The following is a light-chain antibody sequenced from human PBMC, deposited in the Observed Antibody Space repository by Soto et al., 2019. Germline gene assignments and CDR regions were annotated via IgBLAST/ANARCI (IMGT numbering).Light chain of an antibody. V-gene: IGLV2-14*01. Sequence: QSVLTQPASVSGSPGQSLTISCTGTISYIGGYNYVSWYQQHPGNAPKLMIYEGSNRPSGVSNRFSGSKSGNTASLTIPGLKAEDEADYYCSSYTSSSALGVFGTGTKVTVL. CDR3: SSYTSSSALGV. CDR2: EGS. CDR1: ISYIGGYNY. J-gene: IGLJ1*01.